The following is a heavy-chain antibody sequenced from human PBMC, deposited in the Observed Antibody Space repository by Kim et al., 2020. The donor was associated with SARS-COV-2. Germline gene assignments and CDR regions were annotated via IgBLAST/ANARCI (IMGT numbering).Heavy chain of an antibody. D-gene: IGHD1-7*01. J-gene: IGHJ4*02. CDR1: GYTFTRYG. CDR2: ISAANGNR. V-gene: IGHV1-18*04. CDR3: ARVDLEVRVLCDY. Sequence: ASVKVSCKASGYTFTRYGISWVRQAPGQGLQWMGWISAANGNRKYAQKFQGRVTMTTDTSTNTAYMELRSLRSDDTAVYYCARVDLEVRVLCDYWGQGTLVTVSS.